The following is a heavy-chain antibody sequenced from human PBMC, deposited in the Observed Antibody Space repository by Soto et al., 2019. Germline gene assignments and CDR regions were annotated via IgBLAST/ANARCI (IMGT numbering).Heavy chain of an antibody. Sequence: GGSLRLSCAASGFTFSSYAMSWVRQAPGKGLEWVSAISGSGGSTYYADSVKGRFTISRDSSKNTLYLQMNSLRAEDTAGYYCAKPTKGYYYDSSGYYYYWGQGSLVTVSS. CDR1: GFTFSSYA. V-gene: IGHV3-23*01. CDR2: ISGSGGST. CDR3: AKPTKGYYYDSSGYYYY. D-gene: IGHD3-22*01. J-gene: IGHJ4*02.